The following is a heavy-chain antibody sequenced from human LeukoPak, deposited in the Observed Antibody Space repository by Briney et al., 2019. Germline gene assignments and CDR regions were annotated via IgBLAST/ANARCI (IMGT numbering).Heavy chain of an antibody. CDR2: IKADGVFT. J-gene: IGHJ4*02. D-gene: IGHD2-8*01. CDR3: ARKLMSSRRFEY. Sequence: QPGGPLRLSCEGSGFAFNVFGMHWIRQAPGKGLEWVAFIKADGVFTNYAEAVKGRFTISRDNSDNTVFLQMESVRPDDTAVYYCARKLMSSRRFEYWGQGTLVTVSS. CDR1: GFAFNVFG. V-gene: IGHV3-30*02.